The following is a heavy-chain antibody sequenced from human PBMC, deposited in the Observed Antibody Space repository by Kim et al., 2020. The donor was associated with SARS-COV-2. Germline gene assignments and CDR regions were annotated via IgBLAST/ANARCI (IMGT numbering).Heavy chain of an antibody. V-gene: IGHV3-23*01. J-gene: IGHJ3*02. Sequence: GGSLRLSCAASGFTFSSYAMSWVRQAPGKGLEWVSAISGSGGSTYYADSVKGRFTISRDNSKNTLYLQMNSLRAEDTAVYYCAKALYPSPVVAATSDAFDIWGQGTMVTVSS. D-gene: IGHD2-15*01. CDR1: GFTFSSYA. CDR2: ISGSGGST. CDR3: AKALYPSPVVAATSDAFDI.